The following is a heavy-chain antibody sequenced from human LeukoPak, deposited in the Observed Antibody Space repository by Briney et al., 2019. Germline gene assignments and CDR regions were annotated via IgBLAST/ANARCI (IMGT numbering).Heavy chain of an antibody. D-gene: IGHD2-2*01. CDR3: ARGQLLLEGYFYYMDV. Sequence: GPLRLSCAASGFTFSSYPMHWVRQAPGKGLEGVAVVSDDGNKKFYADFVKGGLTISRDNSKNTLYLQMNSLRGEDTAVYYCARGQLLLEGYFYYMDVWGEGTTVTVSS. CDR2: VSDDGNKK. CDR1: GFTFSSYP. V-gene: IGHV3-30-3*01. J-gene: IGHJ6*03.